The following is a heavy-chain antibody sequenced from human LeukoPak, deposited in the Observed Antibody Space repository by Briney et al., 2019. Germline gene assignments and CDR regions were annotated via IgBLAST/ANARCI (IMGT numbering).Heavy chain of an antibody. Sequence: ASVKVSXKASGYTFTSYGISWARQAPGQGLEWMGWISAYNGNTNYAQKLQGRVTMTTDTSTSTAYMELRSLRSDDTAVYYCARVISSGNWFDPWGQGTLVTVSS. CDR3: ARVISSGNWFDP. J-gene: IGHJ5*02. CDR2: ISAYNGNT. D-gene: IGHD3-16*02. V-gene: IGHV1-18*01. CDR1: GYTFTSYG.